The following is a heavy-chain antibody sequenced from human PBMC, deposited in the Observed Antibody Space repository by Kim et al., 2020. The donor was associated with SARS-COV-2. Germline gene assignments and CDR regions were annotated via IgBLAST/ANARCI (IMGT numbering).Heavy chain of an antibody. V-gene: IGHV4-59*08. J-gene: IGHJ4*01. CDR1: GGSISSYY. Sequence: SETLSLTCTVSGGSISSYYWSWIRQPPGKGLEWIGYIYYSGSTNYNPSLKSRVTISVDTSKNQFSLKLSSVTAADTAVYYCARTLGFCSGGSCPFDYWG. D-gene: IGHD2-15*01. CDR3: ARTLGFCSGGSCPFDY. CDR2: IYYSGST.